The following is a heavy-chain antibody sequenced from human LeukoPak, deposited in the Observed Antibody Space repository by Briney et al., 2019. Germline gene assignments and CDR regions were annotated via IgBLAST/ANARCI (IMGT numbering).Heavy chain of an antibody. CDR3: ARMPPVGGSYVY. CDR1: GGSVSSYY. J-gene: IGHJ4*02. CDR2: ISHSGST. D-gene: IGHD1-26*01. Sequence: SETLSLTCTVSGGSVSSYYWSRIRQPLGKGLEWIGYISHSGSTNYNPSLKSRVTISVDTSKNQFSLKLSSVTAADTAVYYCARMPPVGGSYVYWGQGTLVTVSS. V-gene: IGHV4-59*02.